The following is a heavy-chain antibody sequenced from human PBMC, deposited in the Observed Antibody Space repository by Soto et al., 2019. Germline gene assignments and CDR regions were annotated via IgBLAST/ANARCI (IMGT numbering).Heavy chain of an antibody. CDR3: AKGWFDP. J-gene: IGHJ5*02. Sequence: QVPLVESGGGVFQPGRSLRLSCAASNFTFRSYGMNWVRQAPGKGLEWLALITGDGNNKYYADSVKGRFTISRDNSRNTLYLQMNSLRLEDTGVYYCAKGWFDPWGQGTLVTVSS. CDR1: NFTFRSYG. V-gene: IGHV3-30*18. CDR2: ITGDGNNK.